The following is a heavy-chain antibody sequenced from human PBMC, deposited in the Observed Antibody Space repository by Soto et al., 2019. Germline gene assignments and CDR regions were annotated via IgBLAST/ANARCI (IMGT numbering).Heavy chain of an antibody. Sequence: QVHLVESGGGLVKPGGSLRLSCAASGFTFTDYYMGWIRQSPGKGLEFLSYISINGSFSKYADSLKGRFTISRDNAKKSLYLQMNSLRTEDTAVYYCARDLLTYLFESGSYFPNRFDPWGPGTLVTVSS. CDR1: GFTFTDYY. CDR3: ARDLLTYLFESGSYFPNRFDP. D-gene: IGHD3-10*01. J-gene: IGHJ5*02. CDR2: ISINGSFS. V-gene: IGHV3-11*06.